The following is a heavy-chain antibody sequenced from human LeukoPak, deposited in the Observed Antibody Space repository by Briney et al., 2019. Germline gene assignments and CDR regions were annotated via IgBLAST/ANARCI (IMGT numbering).Heavy chain of an antibody. V-gene: IGHV3-23*01. CDR3: AKGTMGGGYGY. J-gene: IGHJ4*02. CDR1: GVTFSSHA. CDR2: ISGSGGST. Sequence: GSLRLSCAASGVTFSSHAMTWVRQAPGKGLEWVSTISGSGGSTYYADSVKGRFSISRDNSKNTLYLQMNSLRAEDTAVYYCAKGTMGGGYGYWGQGTLVTVSS. D-gene: IGHD4/OR15-4a*01.